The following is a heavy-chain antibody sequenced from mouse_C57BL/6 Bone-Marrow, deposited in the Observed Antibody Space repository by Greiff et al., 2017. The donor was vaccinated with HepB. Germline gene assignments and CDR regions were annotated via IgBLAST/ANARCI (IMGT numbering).Heavy chain of an antibody. Sequence: VQLKESGPELVKPGDSVKISCKASGYSFTGYFMNWVMQSHGKSLEWIGRINPYNGETFYNQKFKGKATLTVDKSSSTAHMELRSLTSEDSAVYYCARGLYYYAMDYWGQGTSVTVSS. D-gene: IGHD3-3*01. CDR3: ARGLYYYAMDY. J-gene: IGHJ4*01. CDR2: INPYNGET. CDR1: GYSFTGYF. V-gene: IGHV1-20*01.